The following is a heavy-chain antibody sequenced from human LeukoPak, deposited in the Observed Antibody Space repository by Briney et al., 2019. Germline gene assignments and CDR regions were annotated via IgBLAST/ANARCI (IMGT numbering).Heavy chain of an antibody. J-gene: IGHJ4*02. D-gene: IGHD1-26*01. CDR2: ILSDGNKK. V-gene: IGHV3-30-3*01. CDR3: ARAGVGAIYYFDY. Sequence: GGSLRLSCAASGFSFRSYHMHWLRQAPGKGLEWVGVILSDGNKKDYADAVRGRFTISRDNSKNTLYLQMKSLRVEDTAVYYCARAGVGAIYYFDYWGQGTLVTVSS. CDR1: GFSFRSYH.